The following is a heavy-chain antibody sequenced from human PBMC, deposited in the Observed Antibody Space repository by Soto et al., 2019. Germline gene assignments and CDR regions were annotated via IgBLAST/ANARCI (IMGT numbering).Heavy chain of an antibody. V-gene: IGHV4-4*01. D-gene: IGHD3-10*01. CDR1: GGSISSSNW. Sequence: QVQLQESGPGLVKPSGTLSLTCAVSGGSISSSNWWSWVRQPPGKGLEWIGEIYHSGSTNYNPSLKSLVPISVDKSKNPFSPKLSCVTAADTAVYCCAGDYMVRGVMRWFDPWGQGTLVTVSS. J-gene: IGHJ5*02. CDR2: IYHSGST. CDR3: AGDYMVRGVMRWFDP.